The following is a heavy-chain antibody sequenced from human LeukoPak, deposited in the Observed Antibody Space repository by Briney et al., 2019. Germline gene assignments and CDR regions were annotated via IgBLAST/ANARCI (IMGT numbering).Heavy chain of an antibody. D-gene: IGHD3-10*01. CDR2: ISRDGSST. J-gene: IGHJ4*02. V-gene: IGHV3-74*01. CDR1: GSTFSGYW. CDR3: ARDQRYYGSGSQPFDY. Sequence: PGGSLRLSCAASGSTFSGYWMHWVRQAPGKGLVWVSRISRDGSSTTYADSVKGRFTISRDNAKNTLYLQMNSLRAEDTAVYYCARDQRYYGSGSQPFDYWGQGTLVTVSS.